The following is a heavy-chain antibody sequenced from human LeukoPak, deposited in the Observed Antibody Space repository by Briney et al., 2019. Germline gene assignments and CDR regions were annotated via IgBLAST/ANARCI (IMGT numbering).Heavy chain of an antibody. V-gene: IGHV3-33*01. Sequence: PGGSLRLSCAASGSIFSNAGLHWVRQAPGKGLEWVAVIWYDGSNRYYADSVRGRFTISRDDSKNTLYLQMNSLRAEDTAMYYCAREGGSFSFADYWGQGTLVTVSS. CDR1: GSIFSNAG. CDR3: AREGGSFSFADY. CDR2: IWYDGSNR. J-gene: IGHJ4*02. D-gene: IGHD1-26*01.